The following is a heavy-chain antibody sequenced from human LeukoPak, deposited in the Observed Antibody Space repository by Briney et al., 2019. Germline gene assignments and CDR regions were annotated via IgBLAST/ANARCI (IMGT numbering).Heavy chain of an antibody. D-gene: IGHD3-10*01. CDR2: INPNSGGT. Sequence: GASVKVSCKASGYTFTGYYMHWVRQAPGQGLEWMGWINPNSGGTNYAQKFQGRVTMTRDTSISTAYMELSSLRSEDTAVYYCARAGSGSYLPADYWGQGTLVTVSS. V-gene: IGHV1-2*02. CDR3: ARAGSGSYLPADY. J-gene: IGHJ4*02. CDR1: GYTFTGYY.